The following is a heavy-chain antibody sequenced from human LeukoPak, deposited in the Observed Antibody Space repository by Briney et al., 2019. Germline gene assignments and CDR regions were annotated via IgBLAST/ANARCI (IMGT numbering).Heavy chain of an antibody. D-gene: IGHD3-10*01. J-gene: IGHJ4*02. CDR1: GYTFTSYG. CDR2: ISAYNGNT. CDR3: ARDLALNEYYYGSGSYPVDY. V-gene: IGHV1-18*01. Sequence: ASVKVSCKASGYTFTSYGISWVRQAPGQGLEGLGWISAYNGNTNYAQKLQGRVTMTTDTSTSTAYMELRSLRSDDTAVYYCARDLALNEYYYGSGSYPVDYWGQGTLVTVSS.